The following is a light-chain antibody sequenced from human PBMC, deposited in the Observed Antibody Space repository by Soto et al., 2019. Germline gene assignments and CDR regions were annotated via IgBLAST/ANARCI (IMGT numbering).Light chain of an antibody. V-gene: IGKV3-15*01. Sequence: MTQSPSSFSASTGDRVTITCRASQGISRYLAWYQQKPGQAPRLLTYGASTRATGIPARFSGSGSGTEFTLTISSLQPEDFAVYYCQQYYNWPRTFGQGTKV. CDR2: GAS. CDR3: QQYYNWPRT. J-gene: IGKJ1*01. CDR1: QGISRY.